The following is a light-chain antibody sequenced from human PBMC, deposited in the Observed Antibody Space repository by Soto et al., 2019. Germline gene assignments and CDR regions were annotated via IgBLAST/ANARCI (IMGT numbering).Light chain of an antibody. CDR2: VAS. Sequence: AIQLTKSPSSLSASVGDRVTITCRASQAIRSALGWYQQKPGKVPKLLIYVASTLQSGVPSRFSGSGFGTDFTLTISRLQPEDFATYYCLLDFGYFWAFGQGTKVDI. CDR3: LLDFGYFWA. CDR1: QAIRSA. V-gene: IGKV1-6*01. J-gene: IGKJ1*01.